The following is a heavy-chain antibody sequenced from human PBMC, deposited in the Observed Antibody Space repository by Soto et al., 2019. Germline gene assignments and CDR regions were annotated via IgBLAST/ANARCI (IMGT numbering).Heavy chain of an antibody. J-gene: IGHJ4*02. V-gene: IGHV1-69*02. CDR3: AIGSGSGLGVDY. CDR1: GGTFSSYT. D-gene: IGHD6-19*01. Sequence: QVQLVQSGAEVKKPGSSVKVSCKASGGTFSSYTISWVRQAPGQGLEWMGRIIPILGIANYAQKFQGRVTITADKSTSTAYMELSSLRSEDTAVDYCAIGSGSGLGVDYWGQGTLVTVSS. CDR2: IIPILGIA.